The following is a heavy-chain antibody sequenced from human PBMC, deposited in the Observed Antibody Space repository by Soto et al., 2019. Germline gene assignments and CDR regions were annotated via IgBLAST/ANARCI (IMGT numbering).Heavy chain of an antibody. V-gene: IGHV1-8*01. CDR2: INPNSGNI. D-gene: IGHD3-10*01. CDR3: ARGRASGSYYLLDY. J-gene: IGHJ4*02. Sequence: GASVKVACKASGNTFTSYDIDRVRPATGHGLEWMGWINPNSGNIGYAQKFQGRVTMTRDTAIRTAYMEVSRLRSDDTAVYYCARGRASGSYYLLDYWGQGTLVTVSS. CDR1: GNTFTSYD.